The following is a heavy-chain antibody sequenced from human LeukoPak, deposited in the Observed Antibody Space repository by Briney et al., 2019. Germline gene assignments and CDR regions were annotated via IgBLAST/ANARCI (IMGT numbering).Heavy chain of an antibody. Sequence: GGSLRLSCAGSGFTFSDYWMTWVRQAPGKGLEWVANIKEDGSDKQYAASVKGRFTISRDNAKNSLYLQMNSLRAEDTALYYCAKELSVGAGIDAFDIWGQGTMVTVSS. CDR1: GFTFSDYW. J-gene: IGHJ3*02. V-gene: IGHV3-7*03. CDR3: AKELSVGAGIDAFDI. D-gene: IGHD1-26*01. CDR2: IKEDGSDK.